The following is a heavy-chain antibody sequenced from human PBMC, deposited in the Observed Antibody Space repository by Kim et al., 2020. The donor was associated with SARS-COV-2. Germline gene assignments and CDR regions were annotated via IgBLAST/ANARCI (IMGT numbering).Heavy chain of an antibody. V-gene: IGHV7-4-1*02. CDR3: ARGHYYDSSGYADY. Sequence: ASVKVSCKASGYTLTRYAMSWVRQAPGQGLEWMGWINTNTGNPTYAQGFTGRFVFSLDTSVSTAYLQISSLKAEDTAVYYCARGHYYDSSGYADYWGQGTLVTVSS. D-gene: IGHD3-22*01. CDR2: INTNTGNP. CDR1: GYTLTRYA. J-gene: IGHJ4*02.